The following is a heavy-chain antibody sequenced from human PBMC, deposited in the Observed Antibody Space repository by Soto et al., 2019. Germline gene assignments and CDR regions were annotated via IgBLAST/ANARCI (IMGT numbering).Heavy chain of an antibody. CDR3: ARDFTGWPPDGVDY. J-gene: IGHJ4*02. V-gene: IGHV1-18*01. CDR1: GYTFTSYA. Sequence: ASVKVSCKASGYTFTSYAISWVQQAPGQGLEWMGWISAYNGNTNYAQNLRGRVTMTTDASTRTAYMELRSLRYDDTAMYYCARDFTGWPPDGVDYWGQGTQVTVS. D-gene: IGHD3-16*01. CDR2: ISAYNGNT.